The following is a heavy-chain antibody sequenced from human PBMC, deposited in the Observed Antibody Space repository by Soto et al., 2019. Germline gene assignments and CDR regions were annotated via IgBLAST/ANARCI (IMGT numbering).Heavy chain of an antibody. Sequence: QVQLVQSGAEVKKPGASVKVSCKATGYTFNSYGFGWVRQAPGQGLEWMGWISAYNGKTNYAQKFQGRVTMTTDTSTSTAYMEVRSLGSDDTAVYYCARDSSPSISGYFAYWGQGTLVTVSS. CDR3: ARDSSPSISGYFAY. CDR2: ISAYNGKT. V-gene: IGHV1-18*01. D-gene: IGHD6-19*01. J-gene: IGHJ4*01. CDR1: GYTFNSYG.